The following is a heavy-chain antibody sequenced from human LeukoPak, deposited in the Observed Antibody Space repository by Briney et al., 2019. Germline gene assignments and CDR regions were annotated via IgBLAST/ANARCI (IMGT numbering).Heavy chain of an antibody. CDR2: IRYSGNT. D-gene: IGHD2-2*01. Sequence: SQTLSLTCTVSGGSISGDGFYWSWIRQHPGKGLEWIGYIRYSGNTYYNPSLKSRVTISVDTSKNQFSLKLSSVTAAETAVYYCARVVEYQLLLNWFDPWGQGTLVTVSS. CDR3: ARVVEYQLLLNWFDP. J-gene: IGHJ5*02. V-gene: IGHV4-31*03. CDR1: GGSISGDGFY.